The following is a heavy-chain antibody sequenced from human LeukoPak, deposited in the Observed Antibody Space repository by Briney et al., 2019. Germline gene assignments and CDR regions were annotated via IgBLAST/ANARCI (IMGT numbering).Heavy chain of an antibody. D-gene: IGHD6-13*01. CDR1: GGSFSGYY. J-gene: IGHJ6*03. CDR3: ARAWYSSYYYYYMDV. CDR2: INHSGST. Sequence: SETLSLTCAVYGGSFSGYYWSWIRQPPGKGLEWIGEINHSGSTNYNPSLKSRVTISVDTSKNQFSLKLSSVTAADTAVYYCARAWYSSYYYYYMDVWGKGTTVTVSS. V-gene: IGHV4-34*01.